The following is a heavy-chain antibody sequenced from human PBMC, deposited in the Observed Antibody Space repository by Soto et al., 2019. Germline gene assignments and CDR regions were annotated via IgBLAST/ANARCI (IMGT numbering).Heavy chain of an antibody. Sequence: ASVKVSCKASGYTFTSYGISWVRQAPGQGLEWMGWISAYNGNTNYAQKLQGRVTMTTDTSTSTAYMELSSLRSEDTAVYYCARLIRLRFGEIDSYYFDYWGQGTLVTVSS. J-gene: IGHJ4*02. D-gene: IGHD3-10*01. CDR3: ARLIRLRFGEIDSYYFDY. CDR1: GYTFTSYG. CDR2: ISAYNGNT. V-gene: IGHV1-18*01.